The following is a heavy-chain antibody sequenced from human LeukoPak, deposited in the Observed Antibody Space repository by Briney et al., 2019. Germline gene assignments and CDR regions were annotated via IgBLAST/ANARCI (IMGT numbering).Heavy chain of an antibody. CDR1: GGSISSGGYY. CDR3: ARAPGVPAADWFDP. CDR2: IYYSGST. J-gene: IGHJ5*02. D-gene: IGHD2-2*01. V-gene: IGHV4-31*03. Sequence: TLSLTCTVSGGSISSGGYYWSWIRQHPGKGLEWIGYIYYSGSTYYNPSLKSRVTISVDTSKNQFSLKLSSVTAADTAVYYCARAPGVPAADWFDPWGQGTLVTVSS.